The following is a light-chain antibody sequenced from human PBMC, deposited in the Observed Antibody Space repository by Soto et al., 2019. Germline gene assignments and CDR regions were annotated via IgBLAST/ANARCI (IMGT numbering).Light chain of an antibody. V-gene: IGKV3-11*01. Sequence: EIVLTQSPATLSLSPGERATLACRASQSVSSSLAWYQQKPGQAPRLLIYDASNRATGIPARFSGSGSGTDFTITISSLTPEDFAVYYCQQHSNWPPMYTFGQGTKLEIK. J-gene: IGKJ2*01. CDR1: QSVSSS. CDR3: QQHSNWPPMYT. CDR2: DAS.